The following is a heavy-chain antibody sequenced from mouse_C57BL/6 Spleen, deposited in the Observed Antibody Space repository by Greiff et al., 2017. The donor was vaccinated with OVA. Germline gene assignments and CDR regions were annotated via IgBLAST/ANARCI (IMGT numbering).Heavy chain of an antibody. CDR3: ARGGARFAY. J-gene: IGHJ3*01. V-gene: IGHV3-6*01. CDR1: GYSITSGYY. CDR2: ISYDGSN. Sequence: EVHLVESGPGLVKPSQSLSLTCSVTGYSITSGYYWNWIRQFPGNKLEWMGYISYDGSNNYNPSLKDRISITRDTSKNQSFLQLHSVTTEDTAIYYCARGGARFAYWGQGTRVTVSA.